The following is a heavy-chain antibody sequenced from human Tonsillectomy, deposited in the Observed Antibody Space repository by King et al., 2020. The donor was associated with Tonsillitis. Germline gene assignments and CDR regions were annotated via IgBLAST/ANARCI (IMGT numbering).Heavy chain of an antibody. CDR3: ATLAARREVDY. CDR1: GCTFSSYE. CDR2: ISSSGITI. D-gene: IGHD6-6*01. V-gene: IGHV3-48*03. J-gene: IGHJ4*02. Sequence: ELQLVESGGGLVQTGGSLRLYCAGYGCTFSSYEMNWVRQTPGKELEWVSYISSSGITIYYADSVKGRFTISRDDATNSLDLQMNSLRAEVTAVYYWATLAARREVDYWGQGTLVIVSS.